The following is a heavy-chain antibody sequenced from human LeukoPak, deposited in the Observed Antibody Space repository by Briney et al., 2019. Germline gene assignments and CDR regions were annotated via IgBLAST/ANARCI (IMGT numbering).Heavy chain of an antibody. Sequence: SVKVSCMASVGTFSSYAISWVRQAPGRGVEWMGRIIPIFGIENYAQKFQGRVTITADKSTTTAYMELSSLRSEYTAVYYCARDQKPDIVVVPAARPLWFDPWGQGNLVTVSS. CDR1: VGTFSSYA. D-gene: IGHD2-2*01. V-gene: IGHV1-69*04. J-gene: IGHJ5*02. CDR3: ARDQKPDIVVVPAARPLWFDP. CDR2: IIPIFGIE.